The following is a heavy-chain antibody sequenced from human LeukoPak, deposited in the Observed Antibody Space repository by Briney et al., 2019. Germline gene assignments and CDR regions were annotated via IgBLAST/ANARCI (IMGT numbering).Heavy chain of an antibody. CDR2: ISGSADGT. CDR3: ARTISFDFWTDSAPDF. D-gene: IGHD3/OR15-3a*01. Sequence: GGSLRLSCAASGFTFSSYALSWVRQAPGKGLEWVSAISGSADGTYYADSVRGRFTISRDNSKSTLFLQMNSLRAEDTAVYYCARTISFDFWTDSAPDFRGQGTLVTVSS. CDR1: GFTFSSYA. J-gene: IGHJ4*02. V-gene: IGHV3-23*01.